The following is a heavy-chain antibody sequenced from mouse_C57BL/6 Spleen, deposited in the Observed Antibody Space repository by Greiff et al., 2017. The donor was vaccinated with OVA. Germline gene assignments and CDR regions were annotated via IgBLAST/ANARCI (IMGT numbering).Heavy chain of an antibody. Sequence: QVQLQQPGPELVKPGASVKLSCKASGYTFTSYWLHWVKQRPGQGLAWIGNINPSNGGPNYNEQFKSKATLTVDKSSSTAYMQLSSLTSEDSAVEYCAKGREYYSNYGWYYFDDWGQGTTLTGSS. CDR3: AKGREYYSNYGWYYFDD. CDR2: INPSNGGP. V-gene: IGHV1-53*01. CDR1: GYTFTSYW. D-gene: IGHD2-5*01. J-gene: IGHJ2*01.